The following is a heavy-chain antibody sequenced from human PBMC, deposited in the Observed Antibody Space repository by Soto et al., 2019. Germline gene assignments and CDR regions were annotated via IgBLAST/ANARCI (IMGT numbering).Heavy chain of an antibody. Sequence: SVKVSCKASGGTFSSYAISWVRQAPGQGLEWMGGIIPIFGTANYAQKFQGRVTVTADESTSTAYMELSSLRSEDTAVYYCARRSGKLRFLEWPLYYGMDVWGQGTTVTVSS. CDR2: IIPIFGTA. D-gene: IGHD3-3*01. J-gene: IGHJ6*02. CDR1: GGTFSSYA. CDR3: ARRSGKLRFLEWPLYYGMDV. V-gene: IGHV1-69*13.